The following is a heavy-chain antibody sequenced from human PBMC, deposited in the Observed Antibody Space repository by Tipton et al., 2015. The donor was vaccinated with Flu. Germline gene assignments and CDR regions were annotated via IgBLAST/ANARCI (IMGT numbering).Heavy chain of an antibody. CDR3: AMYYYDSSSYYSQGWFDP. V-gene: IGHV4-38-2*02. D-gene: IGHD3-22*01. J-gene: IGHJ5*02. CDR2: IHQSGST. Sequence: TLSLTCTVSGDSIRSSDYYWGWIRQPPGKGLEWIGSIHQSGSTYYKPSLKSRVTISVDTSKNQFSLKLSSVTAADTAVYYCAMYYYDSSSYYSQGWFDPWGQGTLVTVSS. CDR1: GDSIRSSDYY.